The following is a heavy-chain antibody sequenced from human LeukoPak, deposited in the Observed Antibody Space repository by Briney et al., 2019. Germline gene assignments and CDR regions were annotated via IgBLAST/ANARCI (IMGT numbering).Heavy chain of an antibody. CDR3: AGSFGDVKMF. CDR2: IKQDGSEK. CDR1: GFTFSSYW. Sequence: PGGSLRLSCEGSGFTFSSYWMNWVRQAPGKGLEWVANIKQDGSEKYYVDSVKGRFIISRDDARNSLSLQMNSLRAEDTAVYYCAGSFGDVKMFWGQGTLVTVSS. D-gene: IGHD3-10*01. V-gene: IGHV3-7*01. J-gene: IGHJ4*01.